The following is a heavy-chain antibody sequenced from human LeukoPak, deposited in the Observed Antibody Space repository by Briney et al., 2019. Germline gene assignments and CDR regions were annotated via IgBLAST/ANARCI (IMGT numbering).Heavy chain of an antibody. CDR3: ARDWGTSEAATDI. CDR1: GYTFTDYY. D-gene: IGHD2-15*01. V-gene: IGHV1-2*02. J-gene: IGHJ3*02. Sequence: ASVKVSCNASGYTFTDYYIKWVRQAPGQGLEWMGWINPYSGGTDYAQKFQGRVSMTRDTSISTAYMEVSRLRSDDTAVYYCARDWGTSEAATDIWGQGTMVTVSS. CDR2: INPYSGGT.